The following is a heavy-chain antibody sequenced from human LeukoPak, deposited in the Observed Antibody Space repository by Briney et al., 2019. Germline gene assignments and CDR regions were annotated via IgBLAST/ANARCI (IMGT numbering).Heavy chain of an antibody. CDR3: ATLKVFQESHIVVVVAATQGFDY. J-gene: IGHJ4*02. CDR1: GFTFSSYG. D-gene: IGHD2-15*01. CDR2: IRYDGSNK. Sequence: GGSLRLSCAASGFTFSSYGMHWVRQAPGKGLEWVAFIRYDGSNKYYADSVKGRFTISRDNSKNTPYLQMNSLRSEDTAVYYCATLKVFQESHIVVVVAATQGFDYWGQGTLVTVSS. V-gene: IGHV3-30*02.